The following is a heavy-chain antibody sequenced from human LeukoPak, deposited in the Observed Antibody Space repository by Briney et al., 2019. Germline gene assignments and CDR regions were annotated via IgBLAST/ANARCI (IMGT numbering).Heavy chain of an antibody. CDR3: ARVRHSSGWSFDAFDT. CDR2: ISYDGSNK. J-gene: IGHJ3*02. V-gene: IGHV3-30-3*01. Sequence: SGGSLRLSCAASGFTFSSSAMHWVRQAPGKGLDWVAVISYDGSNKFYAESVKGRFTISRDNSENTLWLQMNSLRAEDTAVYYCARVRHSSGWSFDAFDTWGQGTMVTVSS. CDR1: GFTFSSSA. D-gene: IGHD6-19*01.